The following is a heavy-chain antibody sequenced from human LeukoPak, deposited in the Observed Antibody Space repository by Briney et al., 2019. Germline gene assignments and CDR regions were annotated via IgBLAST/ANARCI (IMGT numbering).Heavy chain of an antibody. Sequence: SETLSLTCAVSGYFISSGYYWGWIRQPPGKGLEWIGSIYHSGSTYYNPSLKSRVTISVDTSKNQFSLKLSSVTAAHTAVYYCARPGRGYYYYYMDVWGKGTPVTVSS. J-gene: IGHJ6*03. D-gene: IGHD3-10*01. CDR1: GYFISSGYY. V-gene: IGHV4-38-2*01. CDR3: ARPGRGYYYYYMDV. CDR2: IYHSGST.